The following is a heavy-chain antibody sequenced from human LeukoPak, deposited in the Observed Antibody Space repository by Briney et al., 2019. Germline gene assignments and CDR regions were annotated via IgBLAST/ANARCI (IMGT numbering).Heavy chain of an antibody. CDR1: GFTFDDYA. Sequence: GRSLRLSCAASGFTFDDYAMHWVRQAPGKGLEWVSGISWNSGSIGYADSVKGRFTISRDNAKNSLYLQMNSLRAEDMALYYCARDRGYYDSSGRPPQYFQHWGQGTLVTVSS. CDR3: ARDRGYYDSSGRPPQYFQH. V-gene: IGHV3-9*03. D-gene: IGHD3-22*01. J-gene: IGHJ1*01. CDR2: ISWNSGSI.